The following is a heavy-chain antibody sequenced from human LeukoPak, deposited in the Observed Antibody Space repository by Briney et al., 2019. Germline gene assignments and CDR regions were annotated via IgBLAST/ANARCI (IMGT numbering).Heavy chain of an antibody. V-gene: IGHV4-61*02. CDR3: ARADDSAFDI. J-gene: IGHJ3*02. Sequence: SETLSLTCTVSGGSISSGNYYWSWIRQPAGKGLEWIGRIYTSGSTNYNPSLKSRVTISVDTSKNQFSLKLSSVTAADTAVYYCARADDSAFDIWGQGTMVTVSS. CDR1: GGSISSGNYY. D-gene: IGHD2-21*02. CDR2: IYTSGST.